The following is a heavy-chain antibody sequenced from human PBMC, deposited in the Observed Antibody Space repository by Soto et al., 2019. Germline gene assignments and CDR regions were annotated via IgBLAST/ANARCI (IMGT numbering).Heavy chain of an antibody. CDR2: INHSGST. D-gene: IGHD7-27*01. J-gene: IGHJ6*02. CDR1: GGSFSGYY. Sequence: SETLSLTCAVYGGSFSGYYWSWIRQPPGKGLEWIGEINHSGSTNYNPSLKSRVTISVDTSKNQFSLKLSSVTAADTAAYYCARLGKYYYYGMDVWGQGTTVTVSS. CDR3: ARLGKYYYYGMDV. V-gene: IGHV4-34*01.